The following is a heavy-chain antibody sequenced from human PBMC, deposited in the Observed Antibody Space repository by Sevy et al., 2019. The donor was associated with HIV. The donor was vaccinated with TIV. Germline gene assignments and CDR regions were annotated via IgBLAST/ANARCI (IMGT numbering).Heavy chain of an antibody. Sequence: SGPTLVKPTQTLTLTCTFSGFSLSTSGVGVGWIRQPPGKALEWLALIYWDDDKRYSPSLKSRLTISKDTSKIQVVLTMTNMDPVDTATYYCARSDYGDYVKWFDPWGQGTLVTVSS. V-gene: IGHV2-5*02. J-gene: IGHJ5*02. D-gene: IGHD4-17*01. CDR2: IYWDDDK. CDR1: GFSLSTSGVG. CDR3: ARSDYGDYVKWFDP.